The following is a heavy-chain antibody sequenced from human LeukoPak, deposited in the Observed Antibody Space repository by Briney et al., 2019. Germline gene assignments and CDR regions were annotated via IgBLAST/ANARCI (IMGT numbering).Heavy chain of an antibody. Sequence: PGGSLRLSCAASGFTFSSYSMNWVRQAPGKGLEWVSSISSSSSYIYYADSVKGRFTISRDNAKNSLYLQMNSLRAEDTAVYYCARALSWGARGYSPIDYWGQGTLVTVSS. CDR2: ISSSSSYI. J-gene: IGHJ4*02. V-gene: IGHV3-21*01. D-gene: IGHD5-18*01. CDR1: GFTFSSYS. CDR3: ARALSWGARGYSPIDY.